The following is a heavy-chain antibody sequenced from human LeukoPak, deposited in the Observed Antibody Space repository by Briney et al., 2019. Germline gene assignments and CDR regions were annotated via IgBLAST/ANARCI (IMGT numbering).Heavy chain of an antibody. V-gene: IGHV3-33*01. CDR1: GFTFSSYG. CDR3: ARDQGLQQRTPFDY. Sequence: GRSLRLSCAASGFTFSSYGMHWVRQAPGKGLEWVAVIWYDGSNKYYADSVKGRFTISRDNSKNTLYLQMNSLRAEDTAVYYCARDQGLQQRTPFDYWGQGTLVTVSS. D-gene: IGHD4-4*01. J-gene: IGHJ4*02. CDR2: IWYDGSNK.